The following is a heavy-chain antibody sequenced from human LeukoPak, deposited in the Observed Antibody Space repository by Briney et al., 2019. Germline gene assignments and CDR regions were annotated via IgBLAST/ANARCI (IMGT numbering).Heavy chain of an antibody. CDR3: ARIYSSNWHLNYYYYYMDV. V-gene: IGHV4-59*01. D-gene: IGHD6-13*01. J-gene: IGHJ6*03. CDR2: IYYSGST. Sequence: RQSPGXGLEWIGYIYYSGSTNYNPSLKSRVTISVDTSKNQFSLKLRSVTAADTAMYYCARIYSSNWHLNYYYYYMDVWGKGTTVTVSS.